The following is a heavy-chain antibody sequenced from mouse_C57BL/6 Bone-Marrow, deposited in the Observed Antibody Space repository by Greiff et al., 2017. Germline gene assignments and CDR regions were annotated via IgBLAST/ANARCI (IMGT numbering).Heavy chain of an antibody. CDR2: INPSSGCT. D-gene: IGHD3-3*01. J-gene: IGHJ3*01. V-gene: IGHV1-7*01. CDR1: GYTFTSYW. CDR3: ARGGCPWFAY. Sequence: QVQLLQSGAELAQPGASLKLSCTASGYTFTSYWMPWVKQVPGQGLEWIVYINPSSGCTKYNQTFKDKSTLTADKSSSTAYMQLSSLTYEDSAVYYCARGGCPWFAYWGQGTLVTVSA.